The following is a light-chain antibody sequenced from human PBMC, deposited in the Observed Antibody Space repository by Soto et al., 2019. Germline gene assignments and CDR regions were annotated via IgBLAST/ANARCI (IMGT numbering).Light chain of an antibody. CDR2: EVS. CDR3: SSYTSSSTWV. Sequence: QSALTQPASVSGSPGQSITISCTGTSSDVGGYNYVSWYQQHPGKAPKLMIYEVSHRPSGVSNRFSGSKSGNTASLTISGLQAEDEAEYYCSSYTSSSTWVFGGGTKLTVL. V-gene: IGLV2-14*01. CDR1: SSDVGGYNY. J-gene: IGLJ3*02.